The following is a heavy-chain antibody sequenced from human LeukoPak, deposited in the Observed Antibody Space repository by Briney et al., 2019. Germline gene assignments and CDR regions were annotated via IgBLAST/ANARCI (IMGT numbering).Heavy chain of an antibody. CDR1: GFTFSSYS. D-gene: IGHD3-10*01. V-gene: IGHV3-21*01. J-gene: IGHJ4*02. CDR3: ARDCYYGSGSSCYYFDY. CDR2: ISSSSSYI. Sequence: GGSLRLSCAASGFTFSSYSMNWVRQAPGKGLEWVSSISSSSSYIYYADSVKGRFTISRDNAKNSLYLQMNSLRAEDTAVYYCARDCYYGSGSSCYYFDYWGQGTLVTVSS.